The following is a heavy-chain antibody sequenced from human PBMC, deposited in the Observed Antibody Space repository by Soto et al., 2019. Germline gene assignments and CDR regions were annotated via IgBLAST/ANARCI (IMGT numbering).Heavy chain of an antibody. CDR2: ITGSGDTT. J-gene: IGHJ5*02. V-gene: IGHV3-23*01. CDR1: GFIFRNYA. D-gene: IGHD2-15*01. Sequence: EERLLESGGGVVRPGGSLRLSCAASGFIFRNYAMSWVRQAAGKGPEWVSGITGSGDTTSYAHSVRGRFTISRDNSKNTQDLQMTSLRVEDTAVYYCAKGLNEFGGTGFDPWGQGTLVTVSS. CDR3: AKGLNEFGGTGFDP.